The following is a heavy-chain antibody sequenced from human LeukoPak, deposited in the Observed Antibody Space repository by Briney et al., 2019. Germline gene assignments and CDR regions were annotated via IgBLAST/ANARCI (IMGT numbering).Heavy chain of an antibody. CDR2: IYTSGST. V-gene: IGHV4-4*09. CDR1: GGSISSYY. J-gene: IGHJ6*03. CDR3: ARRARYCSSTSCRETYYYYYYMDV. Sequence: SETLSLTCTVSGGSISSYYWSWIRQPPGKGLEWIGYIYTSGSTNYNPSLKSRVTISVDTSKNQFSLKLSSVTAADTAVYYCARRARYCSSTSCRETYYYYYYMDVRGKGTTVTVSS. D-gene: IGHD2-2*01.